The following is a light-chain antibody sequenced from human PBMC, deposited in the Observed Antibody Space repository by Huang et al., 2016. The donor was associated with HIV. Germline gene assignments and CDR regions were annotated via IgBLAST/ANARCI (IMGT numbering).Light chain of an antibody. V-gene: IGKV1-5*03. CDR1: QSISRW. J-gene: IGKJ2*03. CDR3: QQYNSNSWYS. Sequence: DIQMTQSPSTLSASIGDTVTITCRASQSISRWLAWYQQKPGKAPKLLIYKASNLESVVPSRFSGSGSGTEFTLTISSLQSDDFATYYCQQYNSNSWYSFGQGTKVEIK. CDR2: KAS.